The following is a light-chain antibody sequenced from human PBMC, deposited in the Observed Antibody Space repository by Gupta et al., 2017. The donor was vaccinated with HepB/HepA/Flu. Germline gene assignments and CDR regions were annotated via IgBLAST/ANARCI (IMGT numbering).Light chain of an antibody. V-gene: IGKV4-1*01. CDR2: CAS. CDR1: QTILNTATNENH. CDR3: QQYHSSLIT. J-gene: IGKJ5*01. Sequence: DIVMTQSPDSLAVSLGERATMKCKSSQTILNTATNENHLAWYQQKAGQPPKLLIYCASTRESGVPYRFSGSGSGTDFTLTISSLQAEDFALYYCQQYHSSLITFGQGTQVEIK.